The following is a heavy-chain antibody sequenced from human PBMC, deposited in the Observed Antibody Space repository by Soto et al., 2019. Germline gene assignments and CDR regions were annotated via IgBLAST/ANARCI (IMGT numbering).Heavy chain of an antibody. Sequence: PSETLSLTCTVSGGSISSYYWSWIRQPPGKGLKRIGYIYYSGSTNYNPSLKSRVTISVDTSKNQFSLKLRSVTAADTVVYYWARSSGWSGCIDFDYWGQGTLVTVSS. J-gene: IGHJ4*02. D-gene: IGHD6-19*01. CDR1: GGSISSYY. CDR3: ARSSGWSGCIDFDY. V-gene: IGHV4-59*01. CDR2: IYYSGST.